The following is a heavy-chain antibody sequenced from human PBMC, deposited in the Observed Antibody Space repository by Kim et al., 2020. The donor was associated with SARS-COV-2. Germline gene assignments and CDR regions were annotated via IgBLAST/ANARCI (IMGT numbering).Heavy chain of an antibody. Sequence: VSVKVSCKASGYTLTSHAMQWVRQAPGQRLEWMGWINAANGNTKYSQKFQGRVTITSDTSASTAYMELSSLRSEDTAIYYCARDRQHDYGSGSYFDLWGQGTLVTVSS. CDR1: GYTLTSHA. V-gene: IGHV1-3*01. CDR3: ARDRQHDYGSGSYFDL. CDR2: INAANGNT. J-gene: IGHJ4*02. D-gene: IGHD3-10*01.